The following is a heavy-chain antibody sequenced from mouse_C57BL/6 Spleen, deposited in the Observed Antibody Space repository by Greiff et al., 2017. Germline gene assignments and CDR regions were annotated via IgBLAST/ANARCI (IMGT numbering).Heavy chain of an antibody. D-gene: IGHD2-2*01. CDR1: GYTFTSYG. Sequence: VQLQQSGAELARPGASVKLSCKASGYTFTSYGISWVKQSTGQGLEWIGEIYPRSGNTYYNEKFKGKATLTADKSSSTAYMELRSLTSEDSAVYVCARGNYGYDGDASFDYWGQGTTLTVSS. CDR3: ARGNYGYDGDASFDY. J-gene: IGHJ2*01. CDR2: IYPRSGNT. V-gene: IGHV1-81*01.